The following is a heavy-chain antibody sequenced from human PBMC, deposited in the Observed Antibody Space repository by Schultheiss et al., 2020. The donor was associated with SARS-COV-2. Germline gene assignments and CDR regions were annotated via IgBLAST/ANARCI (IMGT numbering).Heavy chain of an antibody. CDR1: GFTFSSYA. Sequence: GESLKISCAASGFTFSSYAMHWVRQAPGKGLEWVSYISSSSSYTNYADSVKGRFTISRDNAKNSLYLQMNSLRAEDTAVYYCAREVSYDFWSGYYPYYYYGMDVWGQGTTVTVSS. CDR3: AREVSYDFWSGYYPYYYYGMDV. V-gene: IGHV3-21*05. D-gene: IGHD3-3*01. J-gene: IGHJ6*02. CDR2: ISSSSSYT.